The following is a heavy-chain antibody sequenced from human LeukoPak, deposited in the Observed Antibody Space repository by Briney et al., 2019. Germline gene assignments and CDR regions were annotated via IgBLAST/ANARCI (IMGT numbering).Heavy chain of an antibody. CDR2: IYSGGST. Sequence: GGSLRLSCAASGFTLSSNYMSWVRQAPGKGLEWVSVIYSGGSTYYADSVKGRFTISRDNSKNTLYLQMNSLRAEDTAVYYCARVVSSSWYYPSTYYYYYMDVWGKGTTVTVSS. CDR3: ARVVSSSWYYPSTYYYYYMDV. V-gene: IGHV3-53*01. J-gene: IGHJ6*03. CDR1: GFTLSSNY. D-gene: IGHD6-13*01.